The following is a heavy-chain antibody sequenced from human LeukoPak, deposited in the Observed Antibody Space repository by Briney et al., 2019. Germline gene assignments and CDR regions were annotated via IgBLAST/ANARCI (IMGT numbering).Heavy chain of an antibody. Sequence: GESLKISCEGSGYIFPNYWIGWVRQPPGKGLEWIGLIYPGDSRIRYSPPFQGQVTISADTSISTAYLQWRSLGASDTAMYYCARYADGAYYFDYWGPGTLVTVSS. D-gene: IGHD2-8*01. J-gene: IGHJ4*02. CDR2: IYPGDSRI. CDR3: ARYADGAYYFDY. V-gene: IGHV5-51*01. CDR1: GYIFPNYW.